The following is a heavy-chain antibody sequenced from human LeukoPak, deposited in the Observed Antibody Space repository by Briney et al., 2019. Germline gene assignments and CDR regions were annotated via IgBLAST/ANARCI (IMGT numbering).Heavy chain of an antibody. CDR2: MNPNSGNT. CDR3: ARVNWNLGKTFDY. CDR1: GYTFTSYD. J-gene: IGHJ4*02. D-gene: IGHD1-7*01. Sequence: GASVKVSCKASGYTFTSYDINWVRQATGQGLEWMGWMNPNSGNTGYAQKFQGRVTMTRNTSISTAYMELSSPRSEGTAVYYCARVNWNLGKTFDYWGQGTLVTVSS. V-gene: IGHV1-8*01.